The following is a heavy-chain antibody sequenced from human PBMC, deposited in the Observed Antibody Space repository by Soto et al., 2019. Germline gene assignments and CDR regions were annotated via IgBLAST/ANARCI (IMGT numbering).Heavy chain of an antibody. V-gene: IGHV4-4*07. CDR1: GGSISSYY. D-gene: IGHD3-10*01. CDR2: IYTSGST. J-gene: IGHJ6*02. Sequence: SETLSLTCTVSGGSISSYYWSWIRQPAGKGLEWIRRIYTSGSTNYNPSLKSRVTMSVDTSKNQFSLKLSSVTAADTAVYYCARVPTSGRDYYYYGMDVWGQGTTVTVSS. CDR3: ARVPTSGRDYYYYGMDV.